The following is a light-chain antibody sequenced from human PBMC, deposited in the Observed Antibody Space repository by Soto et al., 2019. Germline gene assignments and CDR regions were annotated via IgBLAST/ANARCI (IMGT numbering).Light chain of an antibody. CDR2: DAS. V-gene: IGKV1-5*01. CDR1: QSISRW. CDR3: QQTYSSPRT. J-gene: IGKJ1*01. Sequence: DIQMTQSPSTLSASVGDRVTITCRASQSISRWLAWHQQKPGKAPRLLIYDASNLQRGVPSRFSGSGSGTEFTLTISNLQPEDFAVYYCQQTYSSPRTFGQGTKVEIK.